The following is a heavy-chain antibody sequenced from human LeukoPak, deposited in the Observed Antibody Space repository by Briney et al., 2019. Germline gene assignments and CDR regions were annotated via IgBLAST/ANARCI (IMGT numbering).Heavy chain of an antibody. Sequence: SQTLSLTCAISGDSVSSNSAAWNWLRQSPSRGLEWLGRTYYRSKWYNDYAVSVKSRVTINSDTSKNQCSLQLNSVTPEDTAAYYCARVGSESAYGMDVWGQGTTVTVSS. CDR1: GDSVSSNSAA. CDR3: ARVGSESAYGMDV. J-gene: IGHJ6*02. V-gene: IGHV6-1*01. D-gene: IGHD3-10*01. CDR2: TYYRSKWYN.